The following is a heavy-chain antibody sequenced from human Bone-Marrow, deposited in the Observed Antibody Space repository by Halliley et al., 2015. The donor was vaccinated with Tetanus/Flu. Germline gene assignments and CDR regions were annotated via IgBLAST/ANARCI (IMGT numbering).Heavy chain of an antibody. CDR3: AREGYGDYLGAFDI. V-gene: IGHV3-53*01. CDR1: GLRVSTNY. J-gene: IGHJ3*02. Sequence: SLRLSCAAPGLRVSTNYVSWVRQAPGKGLEWASLINSGGTTSYADSVKGRFTISRDISKNTLYLQMNSLRAEDTAVYYCAREGYGDYLGAFDIWGQGTMVTVSS. CDR2: INSGGTT. D-gene: IGHD4-17*01.